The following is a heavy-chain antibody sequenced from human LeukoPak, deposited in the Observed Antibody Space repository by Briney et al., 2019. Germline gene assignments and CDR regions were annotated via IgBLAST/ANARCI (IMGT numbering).Heavy chain of an antibody. V-gene: IGHV3-30*01. Sequence: GRSLRLSCAASGFTFNAYAMHWVRQAPGKGLEWVAVVSNDGRDKHYADSVKGRFTISRDNSENTLYLQMNTLRAEDTAVYYCARDPTLYDFWSGSYYYYYYYGMDVWGQGTTVTVSS. CDR3: ARDPTLYDFWSGSYYYYYYYGMDV. CDR2: VSNDGRDK. D-gene: IGHD3-3*01. CDR1: GFTFNAYA. J-gene: IGHJ6*02.